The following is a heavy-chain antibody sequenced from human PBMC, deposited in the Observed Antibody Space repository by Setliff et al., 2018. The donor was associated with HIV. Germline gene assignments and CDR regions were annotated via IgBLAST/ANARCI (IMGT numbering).Heavy chain of an antibody. CDR1: YYSVNSDYH. V-gene: IGHV4-38-2*01. Sequence: SETLSLTCVVSYYSVNSDYHWGWIRQSPGRGLQWIGHIYRSGSTYYNLSLGGRVTMSIDTSKDQFSLKLTSLTAADTAVYYCARIWLHKDADIPRFDPWGQGILVTSPQ. CDR2: IYRSGST. J-gene: IGHJ5*02. D-gene: IGHD6-19*01. CDR3: ARIWLHKDADIPRFDP.